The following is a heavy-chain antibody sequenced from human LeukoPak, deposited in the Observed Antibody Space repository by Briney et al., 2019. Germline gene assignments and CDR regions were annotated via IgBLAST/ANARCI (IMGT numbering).Heavy chain of an antibody. D-gene: IGHD3-22*01. V-gene: IGHV3-33*01. CDR3: ARDSPYYDSSGETYGMDV. CDR1: GFTFSSYG. J-gene: IGHJ6*02. Sequence: GGSLRLSCAASGFTFSSYGMPWVRQAPGKGLEWVAVIWYDGSNKYYADSVKGRFTISRDNSKNTLCLQMNSLRAEDTAVYYCARDSPYYDSSGETYGMDVWGQGTTVTVSS. CDR2: IWYDGSNK.